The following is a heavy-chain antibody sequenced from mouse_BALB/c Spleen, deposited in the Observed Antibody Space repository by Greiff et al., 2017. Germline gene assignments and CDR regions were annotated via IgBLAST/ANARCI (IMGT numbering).Heavy chain of an antibody. CDR1: GFNIKDTY. D-gene: IGHD2-12*01. Sequence: EVKLMESGAELVKPGASVKLSCTASGFNIKDTYMHWVKQRPEQGLEWIGRIDPANGNTKYDPKFQGKATITADTSSNTAYLQLSSLTSEDTAVYYCARSNSYYFDYWGQGTTLTVSS. CDR2: IDPANGNT. CDR3: ARSNSYYFDY. V-gene: IGHV14-3*02. J-gene: IGHJ2*01.